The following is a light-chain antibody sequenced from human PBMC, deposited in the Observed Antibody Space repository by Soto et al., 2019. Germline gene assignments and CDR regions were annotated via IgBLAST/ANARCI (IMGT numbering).Light chain of an antibody. CDR2: GAS. J-gene: IGKJ5*01. V-gene: IGKV3-20*01. Sequence: EIVLTQSPGTLSLSPGESATLSCRASQSIGSNYLAWYQQKPGQAPRLLVYGASSRATGIPDRFSGSGSGTDFTLTISSLQSEDFAVYYCQQYNNWPITFGQGTRLEIK. CDR1: QSIGSNY. CDR3: QQYNNWPIT.